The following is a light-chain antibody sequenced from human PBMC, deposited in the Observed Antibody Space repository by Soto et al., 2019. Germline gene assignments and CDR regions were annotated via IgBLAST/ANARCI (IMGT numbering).Light chain of an antibody. V-gene: IGLV2-8*01. Sequence: QSALTQPPSASGSPGRSVTISCTGTSSDVGAYNYVSWYQQHAGKAPKLVIYEVTKRPSGVPDRFSGSKSANTASLTVSGLQAEDEADYYCSSFASSNTWVFGGGTKLT. CDR2: EVT. CDR3: SSFASSNTWV. CDR1: SSDVGAYNY. J-gene: IGLJ3*02.